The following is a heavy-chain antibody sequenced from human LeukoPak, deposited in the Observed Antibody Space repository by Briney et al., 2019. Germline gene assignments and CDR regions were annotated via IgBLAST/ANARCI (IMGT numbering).Heavy chain of an antibody. D-gene: IGHD3-3*01. CDR2: ISGSGGST. CDR3: AKWTAPSITIFGVVSSLDH. CDR1: GFTFSSYA. V-gene: IGHV3-23*01. J-gene: IGHJ4*02. Sequence: GGSLRLSCAASGFTFSSYAMSWVRQAPGKGLEWVSAISGSGGSTYYADSVKGRFTISRDNSKNTLYLQMNSLRAEDTAVYYCAKWTAPSITIFGVVSSLDHWGQGTLVTVSS.